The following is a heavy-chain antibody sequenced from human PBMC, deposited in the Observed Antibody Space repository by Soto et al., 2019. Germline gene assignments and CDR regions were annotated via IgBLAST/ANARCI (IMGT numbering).Heavy chain of an antibody. Sequence: QVQLVQSGAEVKKPGSSVKVSCKASGGTFSSYAISWVRQAPGQGREWMGGIIPIFGTANYAQKFQGRVTITADESTSTAYMELSSLRSEDTAVYYCGSRRNSGYDFRGDYWGQGTLVTVSS. CDR1: GGTFSSYA. J-gene: IGHJ4*02. V-gene: IGHV1-69*01. D-gene: IGHD5-12*01. CDR3: GSRRNSGYDFRGDY. CDR2: IIPIFGTA.